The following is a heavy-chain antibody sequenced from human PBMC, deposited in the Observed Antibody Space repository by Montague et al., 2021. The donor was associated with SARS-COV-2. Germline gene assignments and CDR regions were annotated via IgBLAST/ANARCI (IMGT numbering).Heavy chain of an antibody. Sequence: SETLSLTCAVYGGSFSTYYYAWIRQSPGTGLGLIGNIDHIGNTNYNPSLKSRVSISVDTSSCQFSLYLTSVTAAAAAVYFCARDQTVLEWIWYGMDVGGPGTTVTVAS. D-gene: IGHD3-3*01. V-gene: IGHV4-34*01. CDR3: ARDQTVLEWIWYGMDV. CDR2: IDHIGNT. J-gene: IGHJ6*02. CDR1: GGSFSTYY.